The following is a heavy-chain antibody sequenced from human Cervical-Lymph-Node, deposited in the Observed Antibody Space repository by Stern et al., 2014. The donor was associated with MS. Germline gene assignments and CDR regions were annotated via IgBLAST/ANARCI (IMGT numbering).Heavy chain of an antibody. CDR2: INRSDGAT. D-gene: IGHD1-26*01. Sequence: VQLVESGAEVKKPGASVTVSCRTSGYTFIDYYIHWVRQAPGQGLEWMGIINRSDGATTYAQKFQGRVTMTRDTSTNTAYMQLGSLTSEDTAVFFCAREGADNDAFDVWGQGTMVTVSS. CDR1: GYTFIDYY. V-gene: IGHV1-46*03. J-gene: IGHJ3*01. CDR3: AREGADNDAFDV.